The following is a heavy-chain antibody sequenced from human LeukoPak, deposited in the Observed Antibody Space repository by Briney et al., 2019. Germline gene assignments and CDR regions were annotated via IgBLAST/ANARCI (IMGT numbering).Heavy chain of an antibody. D-gene: IGHD3-16*01. V-gene: IGHV3-21*04. CDR3: AKDWGEYFDYVWGSFTSFDS. CDR2: ISSSSTYI. Sequence: GGSLRLSCAASGFIFSSYSMNWVRQAPGKGLEWVSSISSSSTYIYYADSVKGRFTISRDNSKNTLYLQMNSLRAEDTAVYYCAKDWGEYFDYVWGSFTSFDSWGQGTLVTVSS. CDR1: GFIFSSYS. J-gene: IGHJ4*02.